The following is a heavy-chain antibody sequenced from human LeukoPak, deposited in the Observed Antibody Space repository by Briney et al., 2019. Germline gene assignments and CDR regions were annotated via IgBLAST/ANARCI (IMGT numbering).Heavy chain of an antibody. CDR2: ISAYNGNT. J-gene: IGHJ4*01. D-gene: IGHD2-15*01. CDR1: GYTFTSYD. V-gene: IGHV1-18*01. CDR3: ARDLVVAARNPGHGY. Sequence: ASVKVSCKASGYTFTSYDMNWVRQAPGKGLEWMGRISAYNGNTNYAQKLQGRVTMTTDTSTSTAYMELRSLRSDDTAVYYCARDLVVAARNPGHGYWGQGTLVTGSP.